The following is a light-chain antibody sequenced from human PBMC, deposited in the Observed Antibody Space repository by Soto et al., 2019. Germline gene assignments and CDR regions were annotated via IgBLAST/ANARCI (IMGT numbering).Light chain of an antibody. CDR1: SGHSSYI. Sequence: QPVLTQSSSASASLGSSVKLTCTLSSGHSSYIIAWHQQQPGKAPRYLMKVEGSGSYNKGSGVPDRFSGSSSGADRYLSISNLQFEDEADYYCETWDGNTHVFGGGTQLTVL. V-gene: IGLV4-60*02. CDR2: VEGSGSY. CDR3: ETWDGNTHV. J-gene: IGLJ7*01.